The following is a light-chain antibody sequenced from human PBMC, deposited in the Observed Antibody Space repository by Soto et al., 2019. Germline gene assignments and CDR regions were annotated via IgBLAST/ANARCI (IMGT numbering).Light chain of an antibody. V-gene: IGLV3-10*01. CDR2: EDS. CDR3: HSADNIGNYVV. Sequence: SYELTQPPSVSVSPGQTARITCSGDALPKKYAYWYQQRSGQAPVLVIYEDSKRHSGIPERFSGSSAGTKATLTISGAQVEDEADYYCHSADNIGNYVVCGGGTKVTVL. J-gene: IGLJ2*01. CDR1: ALPKKY.